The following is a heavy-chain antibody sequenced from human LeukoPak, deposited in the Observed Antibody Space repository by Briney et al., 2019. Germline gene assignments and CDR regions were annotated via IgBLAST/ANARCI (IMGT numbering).Heavy chain of an antibody. J-gene: IGHJ4*02. V-gene: IGHV3-11*01. CDR1: GFTFSSYS. CDR2: ISSSGSTI. Sequence: GGSLRLSCAASGFTFSSYSMSWIRQAPGKGLEWVSYISSSGSTIYYADSVKGRFTISRDNAKNSLYLQMNSLRAEDTAVYYCARDRSYGDYYDWGQGTLVTVSS. D-gene: IGHD4-17*01. CDR3: ARDRSYGDYYD.